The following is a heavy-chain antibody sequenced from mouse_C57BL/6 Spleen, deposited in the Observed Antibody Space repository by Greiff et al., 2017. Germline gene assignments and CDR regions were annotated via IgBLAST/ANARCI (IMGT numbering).Heavy chain of an antibody. CDR2: ISSGSCTI. J-gene: IGHJ2*01. CDR1: GFTFSDYG. Sequence: EVKLVESGGGLVKPGGSLKLSCAASGFTFSDYGMHWVRQAPEKGLEWVAYISSGSCTIYYADTVKGRFTISRDNAKNTLFLQMTSLRSEDTAMYYCARGLGRGYFDYWGQGTTLTVSS. V-gene: IGHV5-17*01. D-gene: IGHD4-1*01. CDR3: ARGLGRGYFDY.